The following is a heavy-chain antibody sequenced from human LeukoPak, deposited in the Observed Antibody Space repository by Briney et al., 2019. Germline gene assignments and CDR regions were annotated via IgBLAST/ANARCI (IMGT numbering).Heavy chain of an antibody. J-gene: IGHJ2*01. V-gene: IGHV4-4*07. CDR1: GGSISSYY. Sequence: PSETLSLTCTVSGGSISSYYWSWIRQPAGKGLGWIGRIDTSGNTNYKPSLKSRVTMSVDTSKKQFSLKLSSVTAADTAVYYCARVSSSWYQDWYFDLWGRGTLVTVSS. D-gene: IGHD6-13*01. CDR2: IDTSGNT. CDR3: ARVSSSWYQDWYFDL.